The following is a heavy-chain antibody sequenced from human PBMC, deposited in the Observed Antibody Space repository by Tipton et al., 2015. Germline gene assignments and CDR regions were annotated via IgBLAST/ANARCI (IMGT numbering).Heavy chain of an antibody. CDR3: AKDLQQFDLYYYGMDV. D-gene: IGHD1-1*01. Sequence: RSLRLSCAASGFTFSSYGMHWVRQAPGKGLEWVAVIWYDGSNKYYADSVKGRFTISRDNSKNTLYLQMNSLRAEDTAVYYCAKDLQQFDLYYYGMDVWGQGTTVTVSS. CDR1: GFTFSSYG. V-gene: IGHV3-33*06. J-gene: IGHJ6*02. CDR2: IWYDGSNK.